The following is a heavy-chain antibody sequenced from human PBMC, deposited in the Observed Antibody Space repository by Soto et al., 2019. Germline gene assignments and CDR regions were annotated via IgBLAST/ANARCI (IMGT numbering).Heavy chain of an antibody. J-gene: IGHJ3*01. V-gene: IGHV3-23*01. CDR3: ARPYGGKIGDALEL. CDR1: GFTFSIYA. Sequence: EVQLLESGGGLVQPGGSLRLACAASGFTFSIYAMSWVRQVPGKGLEWVSTISDSGGSAYYADSVKGRLTISRENSKNALYLQMNSLRAEDTAVYYCARPYGGKIGDALELWGQGTMVTVSS. D-gene: IGHD2-15*01. CDR2: ISDSGGSA.